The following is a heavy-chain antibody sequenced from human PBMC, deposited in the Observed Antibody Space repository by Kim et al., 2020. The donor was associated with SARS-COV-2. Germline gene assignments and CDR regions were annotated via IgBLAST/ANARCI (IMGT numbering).Heavy chain of an antibody. CDR1: GGSISSGSYY. Sequence: SETLSLTCTVSGGSISSGSYYWSWIRQPAGKGLEWIGRIYTSGSTNYNPSLKSRVTISVDTSKNQFSLKLSSVTAADTAVYYCARVKSSGYYSHAFDIWGQGTMVTVSS. V-gene: IGHV4-61*02. CDR3: ARVKSSGYYSHAFDI. CDR2: IYTSGST. D-gene: IGHD3-22*01. J-gene: IGHJ3*02.